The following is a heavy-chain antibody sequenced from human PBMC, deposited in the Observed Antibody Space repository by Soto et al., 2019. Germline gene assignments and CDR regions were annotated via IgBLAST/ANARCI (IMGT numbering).Heavy chain of an antibody. J-gene: IGHJ5*02. V-gene: IGHV1-18*01. Sequence: ASVKVSCKASGYTFTSYGISWMRQAPGQGLEWMGWISAYNGNTNYAQKLQGRVNMTTDTSTSTAYMELRSLRSDDTAVYYCARLLVGATTWWFDPWGQGTLVTVSS. CDR1: GYTFTSYG. CDR2: ISAYNGNT. CDR3: ARLLVGATTWWFDP. D-gene: IGHD1-26*01.